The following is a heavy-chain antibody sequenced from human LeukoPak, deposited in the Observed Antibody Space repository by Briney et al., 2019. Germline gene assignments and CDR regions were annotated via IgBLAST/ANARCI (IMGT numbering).Heavy chain of an antibody. Sequence: PSETLSLTCTVSGGSISSSSYYWGWIRQPPGKGLEWIGSIYYSGSTYYNPSHKSRVTISVDTSKNQFSLKLSSVTAADTAVYYCARDFEVAGGSYENGMDVWGQGTTVTVSS. J-gene: IGHJ6*02. V-gene: IGHV4-39*07. D-gene: IGHD1-26*01. CDR3: ARDFEVAGGSYENGMDV. CDR2: IYYSGST. CDR1: GGSISSSSYY.